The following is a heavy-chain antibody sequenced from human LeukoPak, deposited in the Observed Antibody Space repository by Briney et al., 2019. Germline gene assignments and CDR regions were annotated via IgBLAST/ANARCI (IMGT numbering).Heavy chain of an antibody. Sequence: SETLSLTCTVSGGSISPFYWNCIWQPPGKGLEWIGYIYYTGGTSYSPSLNSRATISVDTSKNQISLKLNSVTAADTAVYYCAWGRIVVPNTGAFDIWGQGKMVPVSS. CDR2: IYYTGGT. J-gene: IGHJ3*02. V-gene: IGHV4-59*12. D-gene: IGHD3-22*01. CDR3: AWGRIVVPNTGAFDI. CDR1: GGSISPFY.